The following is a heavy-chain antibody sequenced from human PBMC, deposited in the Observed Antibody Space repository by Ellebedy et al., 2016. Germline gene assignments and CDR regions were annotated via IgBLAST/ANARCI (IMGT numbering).Heavy chain of an antibody. V-gene: IGHV3-7*01. CDR1: GFDFSAYS. CDR3: ARDSSGWSRDF. CDR2: ITLDGSKG. D-gene: IGHD6-19*01. Sequence: GGSLRLSCAASGFDFSAYSMTWVRQPPGKGLEWVATITLDGSKGFYVDSVKGRFTLSKDNAKRSVFLQMNSLRGEDTAVYYCARDSSGWSRDFWGQGTLVTISS. J-gene: IGHJ4*02.